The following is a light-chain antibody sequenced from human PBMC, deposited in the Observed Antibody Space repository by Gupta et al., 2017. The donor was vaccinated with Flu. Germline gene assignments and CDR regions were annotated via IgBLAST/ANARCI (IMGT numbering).Light chain of an antibody. J-gene: IGLJ3*02. CDR2: RNN. CDR1: RNKVVNEV. CDR3: SAWDSSLSDLV. Sequence: AIQTATGNRNKVVNEVAAWLQQIQGSPPKLLWYRNNNRPSGIPDRFSASRSGNTASLTITGAQPEDEADYYCSAWDSSLSDLVFGGGTKLTVL. V-gene: IGLV10-54*04.